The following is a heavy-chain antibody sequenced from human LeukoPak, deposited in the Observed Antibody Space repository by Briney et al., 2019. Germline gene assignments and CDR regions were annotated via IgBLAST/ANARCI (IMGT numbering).Heavy chain of an antibody. CDR3: AREPPSPLAFDI. CDR1: GFTIGGNY. Sequence: GGSLRLSCAASGFTIGGNYMSWVRQPPGKGLEWVSFTYSGVGTYYSDSVKCRFTISRDNSKNTLYLEMKNLKTEDTAVYYCAREPPSPLAFDIWGQGTMVTVSS. CDR2: TYSGVGT. V-gene: IGHV3-66*02. J-gene: IGHJ3*02.